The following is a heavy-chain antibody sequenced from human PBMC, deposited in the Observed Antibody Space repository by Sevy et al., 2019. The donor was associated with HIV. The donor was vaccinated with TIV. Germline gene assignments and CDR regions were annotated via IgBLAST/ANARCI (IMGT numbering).Heavy chain of an antibody. Sequence: GGSPRLSCAASGFTFDDYAMHWVRQAPGKGLEWVSGISWNSGSIGYADSVKGRFTISRDNAKNSLYLQMNSLRAEDTALYYCAKDKGGGYWDYFDYWGQGTLVTVSS. CDR2: ISWNSGSI. J-gene: IGHJ4*02. D-gene: IGHD3-22*01. CDR3: AKDKGGGYWDYFDY. V-gene: IGHV3-9*01. CDR1: GFTFDDYA.